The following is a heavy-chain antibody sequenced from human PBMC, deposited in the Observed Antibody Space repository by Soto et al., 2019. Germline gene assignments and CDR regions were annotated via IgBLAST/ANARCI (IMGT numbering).Heavy chain of an antibody. J-gene: IGHJ6*02. CDR2: IYYTGST. D-gene: IGHD6-13*01. CDR1: SDSISSSSYY. Sequence: SETLSLTCTVSSDSISSSSYYWGWIRQPPGKGLEGIGSIYYTGSTYYNPSLKSRVTISVDTSKNQFSLKLSSVTAADTAVYYCATLIHSSSKETRYYYWCGMDVWGQGTRVTVSS. V-gene: IGHV4-39*01. CDR3: ATLIHSSSKETRYYYWCGMDV.